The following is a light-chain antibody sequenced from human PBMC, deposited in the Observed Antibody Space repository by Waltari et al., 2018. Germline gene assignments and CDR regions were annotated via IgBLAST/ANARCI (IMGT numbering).Light chain of an antibody. J-gene: IGKJ3*01. Sequence: DIQMTQSPSSLSTSVGDRVTITCRANYSISSSVNWYQQKPGKAPKLVIPTTSDLQDGVPSRFSGSGSGTEFTLTISSLQPEDFATYYCQQTYSVPLTFGPGTKVDLK. CDR2: TTS. V-gene: IGKV1-39*01. CDR1: YSISSS. CDR3: QQTYSVPLT.